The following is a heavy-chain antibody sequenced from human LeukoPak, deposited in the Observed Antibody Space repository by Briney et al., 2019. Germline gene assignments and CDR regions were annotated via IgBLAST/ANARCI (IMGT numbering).Heavy chain of an antibody. Sequence: SVKVSCKASGGTLSSYAISWVRQAPGQGLEWMGRIIPILGIANYAQKFQGRVTITADKSTSTAYMELSSLRSEDTAVYCCARDGRWLQSPGLYFDYWGQGTLVTVSS. D-gene: IGHD5-24*01. V-gene: IGHV1-69*04. J-gene: IGHJ4*02. CDR2: IIPILGIA. CDR1: GGTLSSYA. CDR3: ARDGRWLQSPGLYFDY.